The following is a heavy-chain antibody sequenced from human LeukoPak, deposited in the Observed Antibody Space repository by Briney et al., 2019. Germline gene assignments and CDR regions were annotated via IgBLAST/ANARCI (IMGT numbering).Heavy chain of an antibody. J-gene: IGHJ4*02. V-gene: IGHV3-53*01. CDR2: IYSGGST. CDR1: GFTVSSNY. D-gene: IGHD6-19*01. CDR3: AGTKYSSGRYAGY. Sequence: GGSLRLSCAASGFTVSSNYMSWVRQAPGKGLEWVSVIYSGGSTYYADSVKGRFTISRDNSKNTLYLQMHSLRAEDTAVYYCAGTKYSSGRYAGYWGQGTLVTVSS.